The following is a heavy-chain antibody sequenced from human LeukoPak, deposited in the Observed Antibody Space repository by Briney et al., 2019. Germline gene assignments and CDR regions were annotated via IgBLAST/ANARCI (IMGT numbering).Heavy chain of an antibody. CDR3: ARDKDGMDV. CDR1: GFIFSSYG. J-gene: IGHJ6*02. Sequence: GGSLRLSCAASGFIFSSYGMHWVRQAPGKGLEGVAIILYDGSNNYYADSVKGRFSISRDNSKNTLYLQMNSLRAEDTAVYYCARDKDGMDVWGQGTTVTVSS. CDR2: ILYDGSNN. V-gene: IGHV3-33*01.